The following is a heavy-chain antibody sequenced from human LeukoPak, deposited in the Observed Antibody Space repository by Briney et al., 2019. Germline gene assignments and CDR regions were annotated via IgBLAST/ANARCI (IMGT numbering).Heavy chain of an antibody. D-gene: IGHD2-21*01. Sequence: GGSLRLSCAASGFTFSSYAMSWVRQAPGKGLEWVSVISGRGGNTYYADSVKGRFTVSRDNSKNTLYLQMNSLRAEDTAVYYCANDGEGENAFDYWGQGTLVTVSS. CDR1: GFTFSSYA. J-gene: IGHJ4*02. CDR2: ISGRGGNT. V-gene: IGHV3-23*01. CDR3: ANDGEGENAFDY.